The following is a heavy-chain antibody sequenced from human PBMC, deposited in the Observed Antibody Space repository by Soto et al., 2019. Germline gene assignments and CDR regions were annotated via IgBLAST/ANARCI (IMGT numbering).Heavy chain of an antibody. D-gene: IGHD1-1*01. CDR1: GGSISSSPYY. CDR2: IYYNGNT. J-gene: IGHJ4*02. Sequence: QLQLQESGPGLVKPSETLSLTCTVSGGSISSSPYYWGWIRQPPGKGLEWIGNIYYNGNTFYNPSLKSRVTISVDTSKNQSSLKLSSLTAPDTAVYYCARHGPLSNNWNQLDYWGQGTLVTVSS. V-gene: IGHV4-39*01. CDR3: ARHGPLSNNWNQLDY.